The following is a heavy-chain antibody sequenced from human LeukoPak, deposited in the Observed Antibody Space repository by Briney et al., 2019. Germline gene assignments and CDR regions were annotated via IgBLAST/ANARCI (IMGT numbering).Heavy chain of an antibody. J-gene: IGHJ4*02. CDR2: ISGSGGST. V-gene: IGHV3-23*01. D-gene: IGHD6-13*01. CDR1: GFIVSSNY. Sequence: PGGSLRLSCAASGFIVSSNYMSWVRQAPGKGLEWVSAISGSGGSTYYADSVKGRFTISRDNSKNTLYLQMNSLRAEDTAVYYCAKEKIAAAAIVYFDYWGQGTLVTVSS. CDR3: AKEKIAAAAIVYFDY.